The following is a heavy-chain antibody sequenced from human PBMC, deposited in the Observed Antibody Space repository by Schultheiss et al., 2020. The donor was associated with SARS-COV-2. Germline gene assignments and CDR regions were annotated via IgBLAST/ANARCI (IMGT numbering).Heavy chain of an antibody. Sequence: SETLSLTCTVSGGSISSYYWSWIRQPPGKGLEWIGEINHSGSTNYNPSLKSRVTISVDTSKNQFSLKLSSVTAADTAVYYCARGDYYDRVDWYFDLWGRGTLVTVFS. CDR1: GGSISSYY. D-gene: IGHD3-10*02. J-gene: IGHJ2*01. CDR2: INHSGST. CDR3: ARGDYYDRVDWYFDL. V-gene: IGHV4-34*01.